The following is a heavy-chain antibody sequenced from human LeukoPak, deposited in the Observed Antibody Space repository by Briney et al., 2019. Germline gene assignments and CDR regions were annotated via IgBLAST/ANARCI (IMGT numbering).Heavy chain of an antibody. J-gene: IGHJ5*02. CDR1: GYSISSGYY. CDR3: ARLPDLLYGDYGFDP. V-gene: IGHV4-38-2*02. CDR2: IYYSGST. Sequence: SETLSLTCTVSGYSISSGYYWGWIRQPPGKGLEWIGSIYYSGSTYYNPSLKSRVTISVDTSKNQFSLKLSSVTAADTAVYYCARLPDLLYGDYGFDPWGQGTLVTVSS. D-gene: IGHD4-17*01.